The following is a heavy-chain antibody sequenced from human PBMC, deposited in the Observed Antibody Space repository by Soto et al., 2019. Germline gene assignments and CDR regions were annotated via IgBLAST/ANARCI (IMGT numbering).Heavy chain of an antibody. V-gene: IGHV3-30*18. J-gene: IGHJ6*02. Sequence: QVQLVESGGGVVQPGRSLRLSCAASGFNFKAYDMHWVRQAPGKGLEWVAVISFDGSKIFYADSVKGRFTISRDNSKNTLYLQVNSLRPEDTAVYYCAKGSSSVYYYYYGLDVWGQGTTVTVSS. CDR1: GFNFKAYD. CDR3: AKGSSSVYYYYYGLDV. D-gene: IGHD6-6*01. CDR2: ISFDGSKI.